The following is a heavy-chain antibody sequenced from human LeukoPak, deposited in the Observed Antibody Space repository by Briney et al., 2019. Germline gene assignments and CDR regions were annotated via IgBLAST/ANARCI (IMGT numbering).Heavy chain of an antibody. J-gene: IGHJ4*02. D-gene: IGHD3-9*01. Sequence: GGSLRLSCAASGFTFSSYSMNWVRQAPGKGLEWVSYIGSSSSTIYYADSVKGRFTISRNNAKNSLYLQMNSLRAEDTAVYYCARGLRYFDWLLYGHFDYWGQGTLVTVSS. CDR1: GFTFSSYS. CDR2: IGSSSSTI. V-gene: IGHV3-48*01. CDR3: ARGLRYFDWLLYGHFDY.